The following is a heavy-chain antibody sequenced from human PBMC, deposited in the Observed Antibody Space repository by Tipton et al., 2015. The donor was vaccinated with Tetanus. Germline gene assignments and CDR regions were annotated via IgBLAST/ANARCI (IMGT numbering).Heavy chain of an antibody. V-gene: IGHV4-39*01. CDR1: GGSISSSSYY. J-gene: IGHJ3*02. CDR2: IYYSGST. D-gene: IGHD3-22*01. CDR3: ARIRKSGSHYYDSSGYYYGGVRAFDI. Sequence: TLSLTCTVSGGSISSSSYYWGWIRQPPGKGLEWIGSIYYSGSTYYNPSLKSRVTISVDTSKNQFSLKLSSVTAADTAVYYCARIRKSGSHYYDSSGYYYGGVRAFDIWGQGTMVTVSS.